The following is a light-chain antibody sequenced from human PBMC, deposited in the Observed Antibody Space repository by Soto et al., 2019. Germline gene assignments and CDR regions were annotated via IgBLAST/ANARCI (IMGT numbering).Light chain of an antibody. V-gene: IGKV1-5*01. Sequence: DIQMTQSPSSLSASVGDRVTITCRASQTISSWLAWYHQKPGKAPKLLIYDASNLESGVPSRFSGSGSGTESTLTISSLQPEDFGIYYCQQYENYWTFGQGTKVDIK. J-gene: IGKJ1*01. CDR3: QQYENYWT. CDR1: QTISSW. CDR2: DAS.